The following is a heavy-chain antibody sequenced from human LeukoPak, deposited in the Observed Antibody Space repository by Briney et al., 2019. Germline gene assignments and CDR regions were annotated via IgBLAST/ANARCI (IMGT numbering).Heavy chain of an antibody. V-gene: IGHV4-39*01. CDR3: ARLTGYSSESWFDP. Sequence: SETLSLTCTVSGGSISSSIYYWGWIRQPPGRGLEWIGSIYYSGSTYYNPSLKSRVTISVDTSKNQFSLKLSSVTAADTAVYYCARLTGYSSESWFDPWGQGTLVTVSS. CDR2: IYYSGST. J-gene: IGHJ5*02. CDR1: GGSISSSIYY. D-gene: IGHD3-9*01.